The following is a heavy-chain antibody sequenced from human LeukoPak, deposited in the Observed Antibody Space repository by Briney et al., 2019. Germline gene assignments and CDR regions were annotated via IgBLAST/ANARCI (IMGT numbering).Heavy chain of an antibody. CDR3: ARVKGLRFLEWFMDV. J-gene: IGHJ6*04. V-gene: IGHV4-31*03. CDR1: GGSTSSGGYY. D-gene: IGHD3-3*01. CDR2: IYYSGST. Sequence: SQTLSLTCTVSGGSTSSGGYYWSWIRQHPGKGLEWIGYIYYSGSTYYNPSLKSRVTISVDTSKNQFSLKLSSVTAADTAVYYCARVKGLRFLEWFMDVWGKGTTVTVSS.